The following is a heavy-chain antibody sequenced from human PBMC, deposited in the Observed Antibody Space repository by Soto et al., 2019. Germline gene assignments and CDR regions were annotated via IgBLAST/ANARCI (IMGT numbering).Heavy chain of an antibody. CDR2: IYYSGSA. CDR3: ARGVLGNWGTENWFDP. Sequence: SETLSLTCSVSGASISRGAYYWSWIRQHPGKGLEWIGNIYYSGSAYYNPSLKSRVAISVDTSQNQFSLRLSSVTAADTAVYYPARGVLGNWGTENWFDPWGQRTLVTVCS. J-gene: IGHJ5*02. D-gene: IGHD7-27*01. CDR1: GASISRGAYY. V-gene: IGHV4-31*03.